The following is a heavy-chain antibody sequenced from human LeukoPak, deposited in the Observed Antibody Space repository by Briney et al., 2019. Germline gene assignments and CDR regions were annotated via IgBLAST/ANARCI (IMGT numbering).Heavy chain of an antibody. Sequence: SETLSLTCTVSGGSINSHYWTWIRQPPGKGLEWIGYIYYSGSTNCNPSLKSRVTISVDTSKNQFSLNLRSVTAADTAVYYCARAISGSYSQFDFWGQGTLVTVSS. CDR2: IYYSGST. CDR3: ARAISGSYSQFDF. D-gene: IGHD1-26*01. J-gene: IGHJ4*02. V-gene: IGHV4-59*11. CDR1: GGSINSHY.